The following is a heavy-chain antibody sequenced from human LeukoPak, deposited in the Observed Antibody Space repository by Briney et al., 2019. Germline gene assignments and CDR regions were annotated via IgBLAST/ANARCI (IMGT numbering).Heavy chain of an antibody. D-gene: IGHD2-2*01. V-gene: IGHV1-2*02. Sequence: ASVKVSCKASGYTFTDYYIHWVRQAPGHGLEWMGWIDPNTGDSNYVQKFQGRVTMTRDTSISTAYMELSRLRSDDTAFYYCARIRYCGGISCYYIDYWGQGTLVTVSS. CDR3: ARIRYCGGISCYYIDY. CDR1: GYTFTDYY. J-gene: IGHJ4*02. CDR2: IDPNTGDS.